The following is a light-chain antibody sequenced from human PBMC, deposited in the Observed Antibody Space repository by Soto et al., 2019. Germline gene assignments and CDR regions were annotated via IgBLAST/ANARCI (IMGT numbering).Light chain of an antibody. CDR1: SSNIGAGYD. CDR3: QSYDSSLSGYV. Sequence: QAVVTQPPSVSGAPGQRVTISCTGSSSNIGAGYDVHWYQQLPGTAPKLLIYGNSNRPSGVPDRFSGSKSDTSASLAITGLQAEDEADYYCQSYDSSLSGYVFGTGTKVTVL. J-gene: IGLJ1*01. CDR2: GNS. V-gene: IGLV1-40*01.